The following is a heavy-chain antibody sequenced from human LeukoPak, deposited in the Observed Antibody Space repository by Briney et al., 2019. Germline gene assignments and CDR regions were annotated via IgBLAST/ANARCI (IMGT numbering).Heavy chain of an antibody. D-gene: IGHD2-15*01. CDR3: ARGSSAGYYYGMDV. J-gene: IGHJ6*04. CDR2: IIPIFGTA. V-gene: IGHV1-69*13. Sequence: AAVKVSCKASGGTFSSYAISWVRQAPGQGLEWMGGIIPIFGTANYAQKFQGRVTITADESTSTAYMELSSLRSEDTAVYYCARGSSAGYYYGMDVWGKGTTVTVSS. CDR1: GGTFSSYA.